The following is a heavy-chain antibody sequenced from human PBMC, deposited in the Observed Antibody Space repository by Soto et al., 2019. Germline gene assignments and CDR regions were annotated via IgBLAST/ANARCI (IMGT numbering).Heavy chain of an antibody. CDR3: VRECSGPNCHHCAFDL. J-gene: IGHJ3*01. Sequence: QVHLVQSGTEVKKPGASVKVSCKASGYTFATYDINWVRQSPGQGLEWLGWLNSNNGNSGSAQKFQGRVTMTRTATISTAYMELSSLRSEDTASYYWVRECSGPNCHHCAFDLWGQGTLVTVSS. CDR1: GYTFATYD. V-gene: IGHV1-8*01. D-gene: IGHD2-15*01. CDR2: LNSNNGNS.